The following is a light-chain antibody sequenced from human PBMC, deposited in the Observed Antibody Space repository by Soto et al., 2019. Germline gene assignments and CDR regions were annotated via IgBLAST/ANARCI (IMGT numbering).Light chain of an antibody. CDR3: QQYGSSPPT. CDR2: GAS. V-gene: IGKV3-20*01. CDR1: QSVSSN. Sequence: EIVLTQSPGTLSLSPGERATLSCRASQSVSSNLAWYQPKPGKAPRLLIYGASSRDTGTPDRFSGSGSGTDFTLTINRLEPEDFALYYCQQYGSSPPTFGQGTRLEIK. J-gene: IGKJ5*01.